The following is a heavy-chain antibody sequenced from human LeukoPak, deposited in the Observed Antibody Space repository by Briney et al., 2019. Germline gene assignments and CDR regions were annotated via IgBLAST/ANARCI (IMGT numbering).Heavy chain of an antibody. CDR1: GGTFSSYA. CDR3: ARGMEDSSGWSIDY. V-gene: IGHV1-69*05. Sequence: SVKVSCKASGGTFSSYAISWVRQAPGQGLEWMGRIIPIFGTANYAQKFQGRVTITTDESTSTAYMELSSLRSEDTAVYYCARGMEDSSGWSIDYWGQGTLVTVSS. CDR2: IIPIFGTA. J-gene: IGHJ4*02. D-gene: IGHD6-19*01.